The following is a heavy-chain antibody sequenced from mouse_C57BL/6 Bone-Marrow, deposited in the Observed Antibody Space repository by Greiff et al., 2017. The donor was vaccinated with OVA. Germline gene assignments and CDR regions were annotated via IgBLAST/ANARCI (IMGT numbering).Heavy chain of an antibody. V-gene: IGHV1-82*01. D-gene: IGHD2-1*01. CDR2: IYPGDGDT. Sequence: VQLQQSGPELVKPGASVEISCKASGYAFSSSWMNWVKQRPGKGLEWIGRIYPGDGDTNYNGKFKGKATLTADKSSSTAYMQLSSLTSEDSAVYFYARNKIYYGNWSYWYIEVWGTGTTVTVSS. CDR3: ARNKIYYGNWSYWYIEV. CDR1: GYAFSSSW. J-gene: IGHJ1*03.